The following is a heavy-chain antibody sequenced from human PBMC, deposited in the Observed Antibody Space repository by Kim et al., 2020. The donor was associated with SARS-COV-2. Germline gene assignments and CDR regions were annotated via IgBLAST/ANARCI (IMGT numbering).Heavy chain of an antibody. J-gene: IGHJ3*02. CDR1: GFTFSSYE. V-gene: IGHV3-48*03. CDR3: ARDRGQDGDYRGAFDI. D-gene: IGHD4-17*01. Sequence: GGSLRLSCAASGFTFSSYEMNWVRQAPGKGLEWVSYISSSGSTIYYADSVKGRFTISRDNAKNSLYLQMNSLRAEDTAVYYCARDRGQDGDYRGAFDIWGQGTMVTVSS. CDR2: ISSSGSTI.